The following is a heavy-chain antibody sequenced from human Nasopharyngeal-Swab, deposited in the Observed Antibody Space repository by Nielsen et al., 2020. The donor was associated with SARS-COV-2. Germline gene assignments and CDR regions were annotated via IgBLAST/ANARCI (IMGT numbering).Heavy chain of an antibody. J-gene: IGHJ6*02. CDR3: ANERYCSGGSCYSGGMDV. D-gene: IGHD2-15*01. CDR2: FDPEDGET. Sequence: WVRQAPGQGLEWMGGFDPEDGETIYAQKFQGRVTMTEDTSTDTAYMELSSLRSEDTAVYYCANERYCSGGSCYSGGMDVWGQGTTVTVSS. V-gene: IGHV1-24*01.